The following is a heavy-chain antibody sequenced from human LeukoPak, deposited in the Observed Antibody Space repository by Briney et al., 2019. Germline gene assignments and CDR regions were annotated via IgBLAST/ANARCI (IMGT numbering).Heavy chain of an antibody. D-gene: IGHD4-23*01. CDR2: IRASDRKT. CDR3: AKDVFGDYGGLDY. V-gene: IGHV3-23*01. Sequence: GGSLRLSCAAPGFTFSTYAMSWVRQAPGKGLEWVSSIRASDRKTYYADSVKGRFAISRDNSKNTLYLQMNSLRVEDTAVYYCAKDVFGDYGGLDYWGQGTLVTVSS. CDR1: GFTFSTYA. J-gene: IGHJ4*02.